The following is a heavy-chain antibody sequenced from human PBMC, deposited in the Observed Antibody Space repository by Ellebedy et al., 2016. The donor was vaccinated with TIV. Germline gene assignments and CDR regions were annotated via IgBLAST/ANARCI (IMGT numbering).Heavy chain of an antibody. Sequence: AASVKVSCKASGYTFTSYGISWVRQAPGQGLEWMGWISAYNGNTNYAQKLQGRVTMTTDTSTSTAYMELRRLRSDDTAVYYCARDYTSSWRYNNYGMDVWGQGTTVTVSS. CDR3: ARDYTSSWRYNNYGMDV. CDR1: GYTFTSYG. J-gene: IGHJ6*02. D-gene: IGHD6-13*01. V-gene: IGHV1-18*01. CDR2: ISAYNGNT.